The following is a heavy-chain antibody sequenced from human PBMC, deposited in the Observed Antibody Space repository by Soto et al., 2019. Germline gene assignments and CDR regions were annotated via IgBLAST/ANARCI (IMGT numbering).Heavy chain of an antibody. J-gene: IGHJ6*02. V-gene: IGHV1-2*04. CDR3: ARMIAASGHYGMDV. Sequence: QVQLVQSGAEVKKPGASVKVSCKASGYTVTAYYVHWVRQAPGQGLEWMGWINPNSGGTNYAQKFQGWVTMTRDTSISTVYMERSRLRFDDTAVYYCARMIAASGHYGMDVWGQGTTVTVSS. CDR1: GYTVTAYY. D-gene: IGHD6-13*01. CDR2: INPNSGGT.